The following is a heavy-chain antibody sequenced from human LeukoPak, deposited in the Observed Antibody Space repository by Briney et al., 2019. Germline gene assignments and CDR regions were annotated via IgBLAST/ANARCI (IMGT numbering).Heavy chain of an antibody. CDR1: GGSINSGSYY. J-gene: IGHJ4*02. CDR2: IYTSGST. CDR3: ARRDHYYDTSGYSPYGLSDS. Sequence: SETLSLTCTVSGGSINSGSYYWSWIRQPAGEQLEWIGRIYTSGSTNYNPSLKSRVTISVDTSKNQFSLKLSSVTAADTAVYYCARRDHYYDTSGYSPYGLSDSWGQGTLVTVSS. V-gene: IGHV4-61*02. D-gene: IGHD3-22*01.